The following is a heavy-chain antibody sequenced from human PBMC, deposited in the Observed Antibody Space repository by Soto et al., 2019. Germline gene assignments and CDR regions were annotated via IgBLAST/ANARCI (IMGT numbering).Heavy chain of an antibody. CDR3: ARDRGGSGWPCFDY. V-gene: IGHV3-48*01. CDR1: GFTFSSYR. D-gene: IGHD6-19*01. Sequence: EVQLVESGGGLVQPGGSLRLSCAASGFTFSSYRMNWVHQAPGKGLEWVAYISYDSTIFYADSVRGRFTISRDNAQNSLYLQVNSLRAEDTAVYYCARDRGGSGWPCFDYWGQGTLVTVSS. CDR2: ISYDSTI. J-gene: IGHJ4*02.